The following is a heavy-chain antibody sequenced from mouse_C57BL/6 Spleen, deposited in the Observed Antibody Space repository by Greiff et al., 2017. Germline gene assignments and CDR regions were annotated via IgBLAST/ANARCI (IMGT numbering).Heavy chain of an antibody. CDR1: GFSLTSYG. CDR3: ARDGSSSHGYFDV. Sequence: VKLQESGPGLVQPSQSLSITCTVSGFSLTSYGVHWVRQSPGTGLEWLGVIWSGGSTDYNAAFISRLSISKDNSKSQVFFKMNSLQADDTAIYYCARDGSSSHGYFDVWGTGTTVTVSS. J-gene: IGHJ1*03. D-gene: IGHD1-1*01. CDR2: IWSGGST. V-gene: IGHV2-2*01.